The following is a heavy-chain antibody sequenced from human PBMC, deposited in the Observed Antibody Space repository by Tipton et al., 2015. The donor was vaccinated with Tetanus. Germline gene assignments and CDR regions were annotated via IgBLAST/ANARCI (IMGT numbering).Heavy chain of an antibody. CDR1: GFAFSSYA. D-gene: IGHD1-26*01. Sequence: SLRLSCAASGFAFSSYAMSWVRQAPGNGPEWVSAISGSGGSTYYADSAKGRFTISRDNSKNTLYLQMNSLRAEDTAVYYCAKVPSSSGSYYANWFDPWGQGTLVTVSS. CDR3: AKVPSSSGSYYANWFDP. CDR2: ISGSGGST. V-gene: IGHV3-23*01. J-gene: IGHJ5*02.